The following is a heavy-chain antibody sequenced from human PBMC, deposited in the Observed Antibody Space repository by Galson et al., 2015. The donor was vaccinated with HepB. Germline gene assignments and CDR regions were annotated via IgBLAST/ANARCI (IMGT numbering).Heavy chain of an antibody. V-gene: IGHV4-30-4*01. CDR1: GGSISNGDYY. Sequence: QVQLQESGPGLVKPSQTLSLICSVSGGSISNGDYYWSWIRQSPGEGLEWIGHIFYRGSSYYKSSLEDRLTLSVDTSENHFSLRLNFVTVADTAVYFCARLERNSWSFDYWGRGILVTVSS. CDR2: IFYRGSS. J-gene: IGHJ4*02. CDR3: ARLERNSWSFDY. D-gene: IGHD3-10*01.